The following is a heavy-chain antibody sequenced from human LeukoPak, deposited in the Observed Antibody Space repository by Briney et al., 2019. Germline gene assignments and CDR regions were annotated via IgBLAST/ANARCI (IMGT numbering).Heavy chain of an antibody. CDR1: GISFSNYA. D-gene: IGHD1-1*01. J-gene: IGHJ4*02. CDR2: IRGNGET. CDR3: AKANWVSNADAVR. Sequence: GGSLRLSCAASGISFSNYAMSWVRQAPARGPEWVSSIRGNGETLYADSVKGRFTLSRDDSRNTVYLQLNNLRVDDTAIYYCAKANWVSNADAVRWGQGTQVTVSS. V-gene: IGHV3-23*01.